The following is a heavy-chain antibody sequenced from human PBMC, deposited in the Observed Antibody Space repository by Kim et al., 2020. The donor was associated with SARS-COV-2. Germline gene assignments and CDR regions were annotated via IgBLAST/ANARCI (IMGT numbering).Heavy chain of an antibody. CDR3: ARGPISAYDFWSGYYKHYGMDV. D-gene: IGHD3-3*01. V-gene: IGHV7-4-1*02. CDR1: GYTFTSYA. Sequence: ASVKVSCKASGYTFTSYAMNWVRQAPGQGLEWMGWINTNTGNPTYAQGFTGRFVFSLDTSVSTAYLQISSLKAEDTAVYYCARGPISAYDFWSGYYKHYGMDVWGQGTTVTVSS. CDR2: INTNTGNP. J-gene: IGHJ6*02.